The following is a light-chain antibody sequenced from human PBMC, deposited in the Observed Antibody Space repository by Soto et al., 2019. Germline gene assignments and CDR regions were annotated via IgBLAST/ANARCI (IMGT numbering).Light chain of an antibody. CDR2: GAS. J-gene: IGKJ1*01. Sequence: EILMTQSPATLSVSPGERATFSCRASQSVSNNLAWYQQKPGQAPRLLIYGASTRATGIPARLSGSGSETEFTLTISSLQSEDFAVYYCQQYDNWPGTFGQGTKVEIK. CDR3: QQYDNWPGT. V-gene: IGKV3D-15*01. CDR1: QSVSNN.